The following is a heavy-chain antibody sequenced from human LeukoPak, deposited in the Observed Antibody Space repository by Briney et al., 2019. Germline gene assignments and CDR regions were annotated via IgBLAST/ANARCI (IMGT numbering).Heavy chain of an antibody. Sequence: GGSLRLSCTASGFSFSTYSMNWVRQARGKGLEWVSYIVGSSRNIYYADSVKGRFTISRDNAKNSLYLQMDSLRAEDTAVYHCATDSPETAAFDYWGQGTLVTVSS. V-gene: IGHV3-48*04. J-gene: IGHJ4*02. CDR3: ATDSPETAAFDY. D-gene: IGHD1-1*01. CDR1: GFSFSTYS. CDR2: IVGSSRNI.